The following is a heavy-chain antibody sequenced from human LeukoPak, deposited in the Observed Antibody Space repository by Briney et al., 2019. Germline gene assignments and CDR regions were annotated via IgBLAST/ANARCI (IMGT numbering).Heavy chain of an antibody. Sequence: PSETLSLTCAVSGGSISSSNWRCVVRQPPGKGLGGTGEIYHSGSTNYNPSLKSRVTISVDKSKNQFSLKLSSVTDADKAVYYCARGSGYSYGYFSLLWFDPWGQGTLVTVSS. D-gene: IGHD5-18*01. CDR2: IYHSGST. V-gene: IGHV4-4*02. J-gene: IGHJ5*02. CDR3: ARGSGYSYGYFSLLWFDP. CDR1: GGSISSSNW.